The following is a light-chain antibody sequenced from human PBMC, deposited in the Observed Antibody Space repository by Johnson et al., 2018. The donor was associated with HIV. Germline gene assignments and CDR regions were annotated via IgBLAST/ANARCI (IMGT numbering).Light chain of an antibody. CDR3: GTWDSSLSALWV. Sequence: QSVLTQPPSVSAAPGQKVTISCSGSSSNIGSHYVSWYQQLPGTAPKLLIYEKNKRPSGIPDRFSASKSGTSATLDITGLQTGDEADYYCGTWDSSLSALWVFGTGTKVTVL. CDR2: EKN. J-gene: IGLJ1*01. CDR1: SSNIGSHY. V-gene: IGLV1-51*02.